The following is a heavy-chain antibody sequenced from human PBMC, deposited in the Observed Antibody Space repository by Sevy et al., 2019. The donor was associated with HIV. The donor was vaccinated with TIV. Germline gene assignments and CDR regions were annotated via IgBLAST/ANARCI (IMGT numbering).Heavy chain of an antibody. D-gene: IGHD6-6*01. CDR2: INHSGST. CDR3: ARASAGCSSSGNYFDY. J-gene: IGHJ4*02. V-gene: IGHV4-34*01. Sequence: SETLSLTCAVYGGSFSGYYWSWIRQPPGKGLEWIGEINHSGSTNYNPSLKSRVTISVDTSKNQFSLKLSSVTAADTAVYYCARASAGCSSSGNYFDYWGQGTLVTVSS. CDR1: GGSFSGYY.